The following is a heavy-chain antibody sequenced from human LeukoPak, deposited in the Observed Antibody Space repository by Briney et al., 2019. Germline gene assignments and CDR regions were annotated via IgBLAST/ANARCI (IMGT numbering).Heavy chain of an antibody. Sequence: PGGSLRLSCAASGFTFSDYYMSWIRQAPGKGLEWVSYISSSGSTIYYADSVKGRFTISRDNAKNSLYLQMNSLRAEDTAVYYCAGYQWELLSIPDYWGQGTLVTVSS. D-gene: IGHD1-26*01. CDR3: AGYQWELLSIPDY. V-gene: IGHV3-11*01. CDR2: ISSSGSTI. J-gene: IGHJ4*02. CDR1: GFTFSDYY.